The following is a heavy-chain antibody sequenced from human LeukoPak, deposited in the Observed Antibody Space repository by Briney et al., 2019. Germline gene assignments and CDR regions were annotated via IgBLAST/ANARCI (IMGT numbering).Heavy chain of an antibody. CDR2: ISNDGNNK. J-gene: IGHJ4*02. V-gene: IGHV3-30-3*01. D-gene: IGHD2-8*02. CDR1: GFTFSGYA. CDR3: ASDFRSYNIRWCLDY. Sequence: GGSLRLSCAASGFTFSGYAMYWVRKAPGKGLEWVAVISNDGNNKYYADSVKGRFTISRDNSKNTLYLQINSLRAEDTAVYYCASDFRSYNIRWCLDYWGQGTLVTVSS.